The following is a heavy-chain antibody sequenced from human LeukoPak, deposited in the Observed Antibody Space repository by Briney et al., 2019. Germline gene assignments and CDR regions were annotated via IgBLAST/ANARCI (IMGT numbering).Heavy chain of an antibody. D-gene: IGHD1-26*01. Sequence: ASVTVSCKASGYTFTGHYMHWVRQAPGQGLEWMGWINPNNGGTNYAQKFQGRVTMTRETSISTAYMELSRLRSDDTAVYYCAGGYALYSGRYIDFDYRGQGTLVTVS. V-gene: IGHV1-2*02. CDR1: GYTFTGHY. CDR2: INPNNGGT. J-gene: IGHJ4*02. CDR3: AGGYALYSGRYIDFDY.